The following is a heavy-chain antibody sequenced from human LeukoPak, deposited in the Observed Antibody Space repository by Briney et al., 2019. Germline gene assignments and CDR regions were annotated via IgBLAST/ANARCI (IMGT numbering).Heavy chain of an antibody. CDR2: INPNSGGT. D-gene: IGHD3-10*01. Sequence: GASVKVSCKASGYTFTGYYMHWVRQAPGQGLEWMGWINPNSGGTNYAQKFQGRVTMTRDTSISTAYMELSRLRSDDTAVYYCARVGIAVTLLWFGELSFDYWGQGTLVTVSS. CDR3: ARVGIAVTLLWFGELSFDY. V-gene: IGHV1-2*02. CDR1: GYTFTGYY. J-gene: IGHJ4*02.